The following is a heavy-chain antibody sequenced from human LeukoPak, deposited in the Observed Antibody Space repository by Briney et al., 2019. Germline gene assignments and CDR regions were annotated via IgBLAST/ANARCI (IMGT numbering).Heavy chain of an antibody. CDR2: ISYTGST. CDR1: GGSISPYF. Sequence: PSETLSLTCTVSGGSISPYFWSWLRQPPGKGLEWIGYISYTGSTNYNPSLKSRVSISVDTSKNQFSLQLTSVTAADTAVYYCAIDDYRGVTNFDPWGQGTLVTVSS. CDR3: AIDDYRGVTNFDP. D-gene: IGHD3-10*01. J-gene: IGHJ5*02. V-gene: IGHV4-59*01.